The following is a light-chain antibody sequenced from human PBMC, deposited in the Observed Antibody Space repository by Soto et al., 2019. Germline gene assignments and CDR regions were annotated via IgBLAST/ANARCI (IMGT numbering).Light chain of an antibody. CDR3: SSYAGSSNV. J-gene: IGLJ1*01. V-gene: IGLV1-40*01. CDR1: SSNIGAGYD. CDR2: EVN. Sequence: QSVLTQPPSVSGAPGQRVTISCTGSSSNIGAGYDVHWYQQLPGKAPKLMIYEVNKRPSGVPDRFSGSKSGNTASLTVSGLQAEDEADYYCSSYAGSSNVFGTGTKLTVL.